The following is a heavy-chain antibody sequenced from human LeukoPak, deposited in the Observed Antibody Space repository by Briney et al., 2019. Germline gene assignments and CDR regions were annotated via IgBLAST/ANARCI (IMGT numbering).Heavy chain of an antibody. J-gene: IGHJ4*02. CDR2: ISTSGNTM. CDR3: ARGVGAFDY. Sequence: PGGSLRLSCAASGLTLNSYSMNWVRQAPGKGLEWVSYISTSGNTMYYADSVRGRFTISRDNAKNSLYLQMNSLRDEDTAVYYCARGVGAFDYWGQGTLVTVSS. CDR1: GLTLNSYS. D-gene: IGHD2-15*01. V-gene: IGHV3-48*02.